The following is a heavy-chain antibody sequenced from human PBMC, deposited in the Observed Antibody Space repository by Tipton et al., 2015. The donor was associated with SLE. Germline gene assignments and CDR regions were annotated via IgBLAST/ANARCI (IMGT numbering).Heavy chain of an antibody. V-gene: IGHV4-39*02. CDR3: ARGKRHYDVLTGYYSKPHYFDF. J-gene: IGHJ4*02. CDR2: ISYSGAT. CDR1: GDTIDGNTYF. D-gene: IGHD3-9*01. Sequence: TLSLTCTVSGDTIDGNTYFWDWIRQPPGKGLMLIGSISYSGATSYNPSLKSRVTISVDTSKNQFSLMLGSVTAADTAVYYCARGKRHYDVLTGYYSKPHYFDFWGQGTVVAVSP.